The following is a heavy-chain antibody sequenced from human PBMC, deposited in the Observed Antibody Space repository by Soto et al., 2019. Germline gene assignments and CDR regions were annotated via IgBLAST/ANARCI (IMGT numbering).Heavy chain of an antibody. CDR3: AHAYGGRSLY. CDR2: IYWDDSK. J-gene: IGHJ4*02. D-gene: IGHD1-26*01. CDR1: GFSLTTDRVG. V-gene: IGHV2-5*02. Sequence: QITLKESGPTLVKPTQTLTLTCTFSGFSLTTDRVGVGWTRQPPGEALEWLAAIYWDDSKTYRPSLESRLTITKDTSKNQVALTMTNMDSLDTATYYCAHAYGGRSLYWGQGTLVTVSS.